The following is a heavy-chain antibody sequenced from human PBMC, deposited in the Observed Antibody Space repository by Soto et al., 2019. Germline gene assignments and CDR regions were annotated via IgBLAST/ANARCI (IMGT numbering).Heavy chain of an antibody. CDR2: VYSTGTT. V-gene: IGHV4-61*08. J-gene: IGHJ6*02. Sequence: SETLSLTCAVSGDSVSSSDFYWTWIRQPPGKPLEWIGYVYSTGTTNYSPSLKSRVDMSVDTSENQFSLKVRSVTAADAAVYFCATVSKLVANKDGKSASFYAMDVWGHGTTVTASS. D-gene: IGHD6-6*01. CDR3: ATVSKLVANKDGKSASFYAMDV. CDR1: GDSVSSSDFY.